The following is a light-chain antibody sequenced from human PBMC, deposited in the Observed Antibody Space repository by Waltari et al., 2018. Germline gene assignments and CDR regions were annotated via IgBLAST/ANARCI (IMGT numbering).Light chain of an antibody. Sequence: EIVLTQSPGTLSLSPGERATLSCRASQSVSSTYLAWSQQKPGQTPRLRIYGASSRATGIPDRFSGSGSGTDFTLTISRLEPEDFAVYYCQQYGIPPYTFGQGTKLEIK. V-gene: IGKV3-20*01. J-gene: IGKJ2*01. CDR3: QQYGIPPYT. CDR2: GAS. CDR1: QSVSSTY.